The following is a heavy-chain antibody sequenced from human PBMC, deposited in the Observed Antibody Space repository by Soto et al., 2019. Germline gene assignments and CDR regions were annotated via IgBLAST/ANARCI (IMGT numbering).Heavy chain of an antibody. CDR3: ASLVAAPSSFSSYYYGMDV. J-gene: IGHJ6*02. D-gene: IGHD6-6*01. Sequence: EVQLVESGGGLVKPGGSLRLSCAASGFTFRSYTMDWVRQAPGKGLEWVSSISSSSSDIYYADSVKGRFTVSRDNAKNSLYLQMNSLRAEDTAVYYCASLVAAPSSFSSYYYGMDVWGQGTTVTVSS. CDR1: GFTFRSYT. V-gene: IGHV3-21*01. CDR2: ISSSSSDI.